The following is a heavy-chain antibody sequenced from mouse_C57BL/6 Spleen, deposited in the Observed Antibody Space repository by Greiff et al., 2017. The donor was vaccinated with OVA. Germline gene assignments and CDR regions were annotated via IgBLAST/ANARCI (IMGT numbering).Heavy chain of an antibody. J-gene: IGHJ3*01. CDR1: GYAFSSYW. D-gene: IGHD2-4*01. CDR3: ARVDYDGAGFAY. V-gene: IGHV1-80*01. CDR2: IYPGDGDT. Sequence: QVQLKESGAELVKPGASVKISCKASGYAFSSYWMNWVKQRPGKGLEWIGQIYPGDGDTNYNGKFKGKATLTADKSSSTAYMQLSSLTSEDSAVYFCARVDYDGAGFAYWGQGTLVTVSA.